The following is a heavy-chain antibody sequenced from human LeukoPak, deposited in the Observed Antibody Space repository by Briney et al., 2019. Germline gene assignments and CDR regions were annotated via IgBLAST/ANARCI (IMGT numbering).Heavy chain of an antibody. CDR2: RYSGGNT. CDR1: GFTVSNNY. J-gene: IGHJ2*01. V-gene: IGHV3-66*01. D-gene: IGHD1-1*01. Sequence: GGSLRLSCAASGFTVSNNYMGWVRHAPGKGLEWVSVRYSGGNTYYADSVKGRFIISRDNSKNTLYLQMNSLRAEDTAVYYCATSPATGNIYFDLWGRGTLVTVSS. CDR3: ATSPATGNIYFDL.